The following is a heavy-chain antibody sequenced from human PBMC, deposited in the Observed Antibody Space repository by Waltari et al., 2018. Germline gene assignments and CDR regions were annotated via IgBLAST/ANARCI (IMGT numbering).Heavy chain of an antibody. CDR1: GYTLTELS. J-gene: IGHJ4*02. Sequence: QVQLVQSGAEVKKPGASVKVSCKVSGYTLTELSMHWVRQAPGKGREWMGGFDPEDGETIYAHKFQGRGTMTEDTSTDTAYMELRSLRSEDTAVYYCATGDRSSWYYFDYWGQGTLVTVSS. CDR2: FDPEDGET. D-gene: IGHD6-13*01. CDR3: ATGDRSSWYYFDY. V-gene: IGHV1-24*01.